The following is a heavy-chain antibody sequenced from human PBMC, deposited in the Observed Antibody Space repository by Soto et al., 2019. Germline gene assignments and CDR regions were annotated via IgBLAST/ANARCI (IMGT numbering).Heavy chain of an antibody. CDR2: IAPHRDGT. Sequence: ASVKVSCKASGYSFTDYYMHWIRQAPGQGLEWMGWIAPHRDGTEFAQKFQGRTTLTGDTSTSTAYMELKGLTSADTAVYFCARGPYGDNAFDIWGQGTVVTVSS. CDR3: ARGPYGDNAFDI. CDR1: GYSFTDYY. D-gene: IGHD4-17*01. J-gene: IGHJ3*02. V-gene: IGHV1-2*02.